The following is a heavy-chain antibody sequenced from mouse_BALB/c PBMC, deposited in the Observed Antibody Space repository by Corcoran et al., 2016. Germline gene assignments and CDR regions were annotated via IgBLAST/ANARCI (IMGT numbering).Heavy chain of an antibody. CDR1: GFNIKDTY. CDR2: IDPANGNT. V-gene: IGHV14-3*02. Sequence: EVQLQQSGAELVKPGASVKLSCTASGFNIKDTYMHWVKQRPEQGMEWIGRIDPANGNTKYDPKFQGKATITADTSSNTAYLQLSSLTSEDTAVYYCARSWDVDYWGQGTTLTVSS. J-gene: IGHJ2*01. D-gene: IGHD4-1*01. CDR3: ARSWDVDY.